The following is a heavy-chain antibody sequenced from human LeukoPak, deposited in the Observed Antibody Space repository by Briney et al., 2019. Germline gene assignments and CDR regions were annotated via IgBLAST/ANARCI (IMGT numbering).Heavy chain of an antibody. V-gene: IGHV4-59*01. J-gene: IGHJ3*02. CDR2: IYYSGST. CDR3: ARAPIVGATDAFDI. CDR1: GGSLSSYY. D-gene: IGHD1-26*01. Sequence: SETLSLTCTVSGGSLSSYYWSWIRQPPGKGLEWIGYIYYSGSTNYNPSLKSRVTISVDTSKNQFSLKLSSVTAADTAVYYCARAPIVGATDAFDIWGQGTMVTVSS.